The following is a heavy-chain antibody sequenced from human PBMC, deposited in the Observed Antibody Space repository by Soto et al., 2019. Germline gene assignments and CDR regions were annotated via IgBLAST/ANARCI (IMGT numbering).Heavy chain of an antibody. Sequence: GGSLRLSCAASGFTFSSYGMHWVRQAPGKGLEWVAVIWYDGSNKYYADYVKGRFTISRDNSKNTLYLQMNSLRAEDTAVFYCARDPNSSGWYQAFYGMDVWGQGTTVTVSS. J-gene: IGHJ6*02. D-gene: IGHD6-19*01. CDR3: ARDPNSSGWYQAFYGMDV. CDR1: GFTFSSYG. V-gene: IGHV3-33*01. CDR2: IWYDGSNK.